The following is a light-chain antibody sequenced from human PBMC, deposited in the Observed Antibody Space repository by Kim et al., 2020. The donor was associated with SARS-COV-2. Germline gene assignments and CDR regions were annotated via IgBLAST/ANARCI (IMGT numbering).Light chain of an antibody. CDR1: QSIGSW. CDR3: QQYNSYSPT. J-gene: IGKJ1*01. CDR2: DAS. Sequence: TSVGDRVTITCRASQSIGSWLAWYQLKPGKAPKLLIYDASSLESGVPSRFSGSGSGTEFTLTISSLQPDDFATYYCQQYNSYSPTFGQGTKVDIK. V-gene: IGKV1-5*01.